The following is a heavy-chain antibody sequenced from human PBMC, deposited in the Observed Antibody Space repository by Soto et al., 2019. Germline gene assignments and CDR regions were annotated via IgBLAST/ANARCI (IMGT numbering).Heavy chain of an antibody. D-gene: IGHD4-17*01. CDR2: ISAYNGNT. Sequence: ASVKVSCKASGYTFTSYGISWVRQAPGQGLEWMGWISAYNGNTNYAQKLQGRVTMNTDTSTSTAYMELRSLRSDDTAVYYCARDGRLDGDYAEEFDYWGQGTLVTVSS. J-gene: IGHJ4*02. CDR3: ARDGRLDGDYAEEFDY. CDR1: GYTFTSYG. V-gene: IGHV1-18*01.